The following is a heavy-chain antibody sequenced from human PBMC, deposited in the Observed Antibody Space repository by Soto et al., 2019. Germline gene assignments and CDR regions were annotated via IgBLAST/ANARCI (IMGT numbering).Heavy chain of an antibody. CDR1: GFTFAAYW. V-gene: IGHV3-74*01. D-gene: IGHD4-17*01. CDR3: VSASYGDHEYFQN. Sequence: GGSLRLSCGASGFTFAAYWVHWVRQAPGEGLVWVSRIKPDGTMTNYADSVKGRFTISRDNANNTLYLQMNSLRAEDTAVYFCVSASYGDHEYFQNWGQGTLVTVSS. J-gene: IGHJ1*01. CDR2: IKPDGTMT.